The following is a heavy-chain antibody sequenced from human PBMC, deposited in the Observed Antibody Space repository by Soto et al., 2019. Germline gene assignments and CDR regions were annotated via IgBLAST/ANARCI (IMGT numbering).Heavy chain of an antibody. D-gene: IGHD2-21*02. Sequence: QVQLMQSGAEVKKPGASVKVSCKASGDTFTDYYIHWVRQAPGQGLEWMGTVNPSGGHTTYAQHFLGRVTMTRATSTSTLYMELTSLTSVDTAIYYCARGGHVVVVTAALDYWGQGTLVTVSS. V-gene: IGHV1-46*01. CDR2: VNPSGGHT. CDR3: ARGGHVVVVTAALDY. J-gene: IGHJ4*02. CDR1: GDTFTDYY.